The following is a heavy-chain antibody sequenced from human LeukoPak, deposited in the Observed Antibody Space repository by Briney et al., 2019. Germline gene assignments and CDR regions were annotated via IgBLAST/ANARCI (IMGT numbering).Heavy chain of an antibody. CDR2: INPNSGGT. CDR1: GYTFTGYY. J-gene: IGHJ4*02. D-gene: IGHD3-9*01. CDR3: ARALRYFDWYTNY. Sequence: ASVKVSCKASGYTFTGYYMHWVRQAPGQGLEWMGWINPNSGGTNYAQKFQGRVTMTRDTSTSTAYMELSRLRSDDTAVYYCARALRYFDWYTNYWGQGTLVTVSS. V-gene: IGHV1-2*02.